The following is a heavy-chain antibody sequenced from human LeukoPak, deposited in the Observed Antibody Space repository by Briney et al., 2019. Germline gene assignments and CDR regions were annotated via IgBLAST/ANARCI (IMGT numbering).Heavy chain of an antibody. CDR3: ARGGSGSNWFDP. D-gene: IGHD6-19*01. V-gene: IGHV3-21*01. CDR2: ISSSSSYI. Sequence: PGGSLRLSCAASGFTFSSYSMNWVRQAPGKGLEWVSSISSSSSYIYYADSAKGRFTISRDNAKNSLYLQMNSLRAEDTAVYYCARGGSGSNWFDPWGQGTLVTVSS. J-gene: IGHJ5*02. CDR1: GFTFSSYS.